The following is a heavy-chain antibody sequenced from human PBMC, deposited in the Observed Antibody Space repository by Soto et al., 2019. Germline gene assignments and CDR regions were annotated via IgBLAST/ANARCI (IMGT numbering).Heavy chain of an antibody. V-gene: IGHV1-69*13. CDR1: GGTFSSYA. Sequence: SVKVSCKGSGGTFSSYAISWVRQAPGQGLEWMGGIIPIFGTANYEQKFQGRVTITADESTSTAYMELSSLRSEDTAVYYCARAPLVYSSGWYETDYWGQGTLVTVSS. CDR2: IIPIFGTA. D-gene: IGHD6-19*01. J-gene: IGHJ4*02. CDR3: ARAPLVYSSGWYETDY.